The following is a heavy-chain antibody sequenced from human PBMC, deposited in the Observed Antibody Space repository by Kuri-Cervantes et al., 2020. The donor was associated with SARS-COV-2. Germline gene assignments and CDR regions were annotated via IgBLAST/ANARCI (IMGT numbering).Heavy chain of an antibody. V-gene: IGHV4-39*07. CDR2: INHSGST. CDR1: GGSISSSSYY. CDR3: ARGPTPRSRNYYGMDV. Sequence: GSLRLSCTVSGGSISSSSYYWSWIRQPPGKGLEWIGEINHSGSTNYNPSLKSRVTISVDMSKNQFSLKLSSVTAADTAVYYCARGPTPRSRNYYGMDVWGQGTTVTVSS. J-gene: IGHJ6*02.